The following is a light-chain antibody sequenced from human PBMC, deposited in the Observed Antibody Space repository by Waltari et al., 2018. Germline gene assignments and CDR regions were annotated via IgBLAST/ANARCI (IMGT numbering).Light chain of an antibody. J-gene: IGLJ3*02. CDR3: AAWDDSLNGPV. CDR2: SNN. CDR1: SSNIGSNT. Sequence: QSVLTQPPSASGTPGQRVTISCSGSSSNIGSNTVNWYQQLPGTAPKLLIYSNNQRPSGVPDLFSGSKSGTSASLAISGLQSEDEADYCCAAWDDSLNGPVFGGGTKLTVL. V-gene: IGLV1-44*01.